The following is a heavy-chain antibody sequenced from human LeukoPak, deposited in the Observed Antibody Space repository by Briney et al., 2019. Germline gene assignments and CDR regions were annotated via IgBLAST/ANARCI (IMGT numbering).Heavy chain of an antibody. V-gene: IGHV3-74*01. D-gene: IGHD2-21*02. Sequence: PGGSLRLSCAASGFTFSSHWMHWVRQAPGKGLVWVSRIKSVGSSTSYADSVKGRFTISRDNAKNTLYLQMNSLRAEDMAVYYCARAASCGGDCSSSYLQHWGQGTLVTVSS. CDR2: IKSVGSST. CDR1: GFTFSSHW. J-gene: IGHJ1*01. CDR3: ARAASCGGDCSSSYLQH.